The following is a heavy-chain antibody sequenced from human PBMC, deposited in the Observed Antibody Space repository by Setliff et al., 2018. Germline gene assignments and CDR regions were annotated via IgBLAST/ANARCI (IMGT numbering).Heavy chain of an antibody. D-gene: IGHD2-15*01. Sequence: ASVKVSCKASGYTFANYGLHWVRQAPGQRLEWMGWINAGNGDTKFSQKFQDTITMTADTSASTAYMELSSLRSEDTAVYYCASAEVVVAPWGQGTLVTVSS. V-gene: IGHV1-3*01. CDR1: GYTFANYG. CDR2: INAGNGDT. J-gene: IGHJ4*02. CDR3: ASAEVVVAP.